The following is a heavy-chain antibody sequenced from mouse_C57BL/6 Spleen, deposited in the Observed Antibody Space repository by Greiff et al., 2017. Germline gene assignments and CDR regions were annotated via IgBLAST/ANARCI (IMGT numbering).Heavy chain of an antibody. CDR3: TRGEANQAWFAY. CDR2: ISSGGDYI. J-gene: IGHJ3*01. V-gene: IGHV5-9-1*02. CDR1: GFTFSSYA. D-gene: IGHD1-1*01. Sequence: EVKVVESGEGLVKPGGSLKLSCAASGFTFSSYAMSWVRQTPEKRLEWVAYISSGGDYIYYADTVKGRFTISRDNARNTLYLQMSSLKSEDTAMYYCTRGEANQAWFAYWGQGTLVTVSA.